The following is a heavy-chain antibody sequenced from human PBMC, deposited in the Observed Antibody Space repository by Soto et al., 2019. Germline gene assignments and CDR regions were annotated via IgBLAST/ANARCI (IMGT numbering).Heavy chain of an antibody. V-gene: IGHV3-48*02. J-gene: IGHJ6*02. CDR3: ARLEYSSSSYGMDV. Sequence: EVQLVESGGGLVQPGGSLRLSCAASGFTFSSYSMNWVRQAPGKGLEWVSYISSSSSTIYYADSVKGRFTISRDNAKNPLYLQMNSLRDEDTAVYYCARLEYSSSSYGMDVWGQGTTVTVSS. CDR1: GFTFSSYS. D-gene: IGHD6-6*01. CDR2: ISSSSSTI.